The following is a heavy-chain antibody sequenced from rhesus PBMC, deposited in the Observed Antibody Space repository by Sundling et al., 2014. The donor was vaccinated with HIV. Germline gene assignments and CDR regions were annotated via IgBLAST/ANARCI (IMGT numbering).Heavy chain of an antibody. V-gene: IGHV3S4*01. J-gene: IGHJ4*01. CDR2: VSNTGKIL. D-gene: IGHD2-8*01. Sequence: EVQLVESGGGLVQPGRSLRLSCAASGFTFNHYDMNWVRQALGRGLEWVSSVSNTGKILFYADSVRGRFTISRDNAKNSLSLEMNSLKTEDTAVYYCSRGRYCHDGVCNFSFDYWGQGALVTVSS. CDR3: SRGRYCHDGVCNFSFDY. CDR1: GFTFNHYD.